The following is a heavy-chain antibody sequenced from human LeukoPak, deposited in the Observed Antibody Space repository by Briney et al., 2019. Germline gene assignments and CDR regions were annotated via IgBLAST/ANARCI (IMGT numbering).Heavy chain of an antibody. J-gene: IGHJ6*03. V-gene: IGHV1-8*01. D-gene: IGHD3-10*01. Sequence: ASVKVSCKASGYTFTSYDINWVRQATGQGLEWMGWMNPNSGNTGYAQKFQGRVTMTRNTSISTAYMELSSLRSEDTAVYYCARRGGNTYYYGSGRYYYYMDVWGKGTTVTVSS. CDR3: ARRGGNTYYYGSGRYYYYMDV. CDR2: MNPNSGNT. CDR1: GYTFTSYD.